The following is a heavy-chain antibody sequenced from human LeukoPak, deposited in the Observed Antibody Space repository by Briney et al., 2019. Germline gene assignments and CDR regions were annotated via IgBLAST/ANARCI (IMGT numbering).Heavy chain of an antibody. Sequence: ASVRVSCKASGYTFTTSMHWVRQAPGQGLEWMGWINPNSGGTNHAQNFQGRVTMTRDTSINTAYMELSRLRSDDTAVYFCARDSGLDYWGQGTLVTVSS. CDR1: GYTFTTS. J-gene: IGHJ4*02. CDR3: ARDSGLDY. CDR2: INPNSGGT. D-gene: IGHD2-15*01. V-gene: IGHV1-2*02.